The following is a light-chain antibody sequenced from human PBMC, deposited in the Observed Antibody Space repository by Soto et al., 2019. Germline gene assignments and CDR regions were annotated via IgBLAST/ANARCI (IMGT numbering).Light chain of an antibody. CDR2: TNN. J-gene: IGLJ2*01. Sequence: QSVLTQPPSASGTHGHNVTIPCSGSRSNIGFNTVTWYQQFPGAAPKLLIQTNNQRPSGVPDRFSGSKSGTSASLAIRGLQSEDEAHYYCGSWDHSVTGVVFGGGTKVTVL. V-gene: IGLV1-44*01. CDR1: RSNIGFNT. CDR3: GSWDHSVTGVV.